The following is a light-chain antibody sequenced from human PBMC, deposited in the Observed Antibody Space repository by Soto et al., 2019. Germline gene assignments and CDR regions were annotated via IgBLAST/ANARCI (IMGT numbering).Light chain of an antibody. CDR2: KAS. CDR3: QQYNSYLT. V-gene: IGKV1-5*03. J-gene: IGKJ4*01. Sequence: DIQMTQSPSTLSASAGDRVTITCRASQSISSWLAWYQQKPGKAPKLLIYKASSLESGVPSRSSGSGSGTEFTLTISSLQPDDFATYYCQQYNSYLTFGGGTKVEIK. CDR1: QSISSW.